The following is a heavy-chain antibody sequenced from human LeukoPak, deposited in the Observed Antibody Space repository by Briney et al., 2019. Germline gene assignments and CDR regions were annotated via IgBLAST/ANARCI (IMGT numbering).Heavy chain of an antibody. J-gene: IGHJ5*02. Sequence: SETLSLTCTVSGGSISSTSYYWGWIRQPPVKGLEWIGNIYYSGSTYYNPSLKSRVTISVDTSKNQFSLKLSSVTAADTAVYYCATLTTPGWFNPWGQGTLVTVSS. CDR3: ATLTTPGWFNP. D-gene: IGHD1-1*01. V-gene: IGHV4-39*07. CDR1: GGSISSTSYY. CDR2: IYYSGST.